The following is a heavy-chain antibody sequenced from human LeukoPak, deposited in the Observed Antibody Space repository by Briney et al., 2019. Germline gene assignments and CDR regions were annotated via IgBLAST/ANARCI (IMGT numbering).Heavy chain of an antibody. Sequence: ASETLSLTFAVYGGSFSGYYWSWIRQPPGKGLEWIGEINHSGSTNYNPSLKSRVTISVDTSKNQFSLKLSSVTAADTAVYYCARGHGTARTVTNLYYLDYWGQGTLVTVSS. V-gene: IGHV4-34*01. CDR1: GGSFSGYY. CDR2: INHSGST. D-gene: IGHD6-6*01. CDR3: ARGHGTARTVTNLYYLDY. J-gene: IGHJ4*02.